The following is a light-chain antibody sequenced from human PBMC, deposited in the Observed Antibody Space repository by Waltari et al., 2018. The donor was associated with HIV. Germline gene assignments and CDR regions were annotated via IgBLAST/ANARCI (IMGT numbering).Light chain of an antibody. J-gene: IGKJ5*01. Sequence: DIQKTQSPSSLSASVGDRVTITCRASQGINNYLVWFQQKPGKAPKSLIYAASSLQSGVPSTFSASGSGTDFTLTISSLQPEDFAIYYCQQYHSYPITFGQGTRLEIK. V-gene: IGKV1-16*01. CDR1: QGINNY. CDR3: QQYHSYPIT. CDR2: AAS.